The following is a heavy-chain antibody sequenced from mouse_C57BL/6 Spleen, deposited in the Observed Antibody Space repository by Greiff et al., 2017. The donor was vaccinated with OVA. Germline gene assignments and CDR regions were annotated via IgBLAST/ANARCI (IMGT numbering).Heavy chain of an antibody. Sequence: DVMLVEPEGGLVQPGSSMKLSCTASGFTFSDYYMAWVRQVPEKGLEWVANINYDGSSTYYLDSLKSRFIISRDNAKNILYLHMSSLKSEDTATYYCAREVLREDWYFGVWGTGTTFTVSS. J-gene: IGHJ1*03. CDR2: INYDGSST. CDR3: AREVLREDWYFGV. V-gene: IGHV5-16*01. CDR1: GFTFSDYY.